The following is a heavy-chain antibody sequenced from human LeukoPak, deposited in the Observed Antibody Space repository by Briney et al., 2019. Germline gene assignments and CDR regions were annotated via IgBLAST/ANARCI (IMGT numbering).Heavy chain of an antibody. CDR3: ARAPTVTGSYYYYYMDV. D-gene: IGHD4-11*01. Sequence: GGSLRLSCAASGFTVSSNYMSWDRQAPGKGLEWVSVIYSGGSTYYADSVKGRFTISRDNSKNTLYLQMNSLRAEDTTVYYCARAPTVTGSYYYYYMDVWGKGTTVTVSS. CDR2: IYSGGST. J-gene: IGHJ6*03. V-gene: IGHV3-53*01. CDR1: GFTVSSNY.